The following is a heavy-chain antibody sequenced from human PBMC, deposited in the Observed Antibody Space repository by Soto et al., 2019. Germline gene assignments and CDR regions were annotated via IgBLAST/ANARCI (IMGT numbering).Heavy chain of an antibody. V-gene: IGHV3-53*01. CDR3: AKGGYYAES. D-gene: IGHD3-3*01. J-gene: IGHJ5*02. CDR1: GFTVSLNY. CDR2: IHSGGTT. Sequence: LRLSCSASGFTVSLNYMSWVRQAPGKGVEWVSSIHSGGTTDYADSVKGRFTVSRDSSKNTLYLQMNSLRAEDTAVYFCAKGGYYAESWGQGALVTVSS.